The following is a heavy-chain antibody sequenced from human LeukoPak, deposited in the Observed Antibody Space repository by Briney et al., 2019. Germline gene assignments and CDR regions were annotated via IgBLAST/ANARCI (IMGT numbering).Heavy chain of an antibody. CDR2: IYYSGST. Sequence: SETLSLTCAVSGYTISSGYYWSWIRPPPGKVLEWTCYIYYSGSTYYTPSLKSRVTISVDTSKNQFYLKLNSVTAADTAVYYCARVGTAGDFTYLDYWGQGTLVTVSS. J-gene: IGHJ4*02. V-gene: IGHV4-30-4*08. CDR3: ARVGTAGDFTYLDY. CDR1: GYTISSGYY. D-gene: IGHD3-3*01.